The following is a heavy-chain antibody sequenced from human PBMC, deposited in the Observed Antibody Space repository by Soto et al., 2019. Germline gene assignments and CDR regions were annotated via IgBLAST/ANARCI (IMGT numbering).Heavy chain of an antibody. J-gene: IGHJ3*02. Sequence: EEQLVESGGGLVQPGGSLRLSCAASGFTFSPYSLSWVRQAPGKGLAWISYIDSGSPTIYYADSVKGRFTISRDNAKNSLWVQMNSLRDEDTAIYYCVRDRMWEQWLGPHDAFEIWGQGTMVTVSS. D-gene: IGHD6-19*01. CDR3: VRDRMWEQWLGPHDAFEI. CDR2: IDSGSPTI. V-gene: IGHV3-48*02. CDR1: GFTFSPYS.